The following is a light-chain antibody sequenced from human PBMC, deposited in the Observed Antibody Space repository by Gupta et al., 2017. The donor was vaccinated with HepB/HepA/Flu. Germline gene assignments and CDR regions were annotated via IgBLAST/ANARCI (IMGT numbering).Light chain of an antibody. J-gene: IGLJ1*01. CDR1: SSNIGAGYD. CDR3: QSYDSRLDYV. Sequence: QSVLTPPPSLSGAPGQRVTISCTGSSSNIGAGYDVHWYQQLPGTAPKLLIYDNTNRPSGVPDRFSGSKSGTSASLAITGLQAEDEADYYCQSYDSRLDYVFGTGTTVTVL. V-gene: IGLV1-40*01. CDR2: DNT.